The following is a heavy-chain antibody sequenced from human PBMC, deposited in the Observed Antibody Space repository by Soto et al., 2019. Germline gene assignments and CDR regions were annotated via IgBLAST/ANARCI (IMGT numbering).Heavy chain of an antibody. CDR1: GGSISSYY. J-gene: IGHJ4*02. V-gene: IGHV4-59*01. D-gene: IGHD6-19*01. CDR2: VHYSGTT. CDR3: AGGRSGWSSLDF. Sequence: SETLSLTCTVSGGSISSYYWSWIRQPPGKALEWIAYVHYSGTTNFNPSLKSRVTISVDTSKNQFSLKLRSVTAADTAVYYCAGGRSGWSSLDFWGQGNLVTVSS.